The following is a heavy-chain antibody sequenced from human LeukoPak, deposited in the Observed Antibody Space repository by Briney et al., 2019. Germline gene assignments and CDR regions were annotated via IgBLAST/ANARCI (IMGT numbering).Heavy chain of an antibody. CDR1: GFTFSDYY. D-gene: IGHD4-17*01. J-gene: IGHJ4*02. CDR3: ARVTDYGDYVLGD. V-gene: IGHV3-11*06. Sequence: GGSLRLSCAASGFTFSDYYMSWIRQAPGKGLEWVSYISSSSSYTNYADSVKGRFTISRDNAKNSLYLQMNSLRAEDTAAYYCARVTDYGDYVLGDWGQGTLVTVSS. CDR2: ISSSSSYT.